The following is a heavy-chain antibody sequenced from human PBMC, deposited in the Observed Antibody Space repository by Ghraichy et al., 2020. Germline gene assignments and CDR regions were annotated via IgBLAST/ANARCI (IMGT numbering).Heavy chain of an antibody. CDR1: GFTFSSYW. CDR2: IKQDGSEK. Sequence: GGSLRLSCAASGFTFSSYWMSWVRQAPGKGLEWVANIKQDGSEKYYVDSVKGRFTISRDNAKNSLYLQMNSLRAEDTAVYYCARDRGGSYGWFDPWGQGTLVTVSS. J-gene: IGHJ5*02. D-gene: IGHD1-26*01. CDR3: ARDRGGSYGWFDP. V-gene: IGHV3-7*01.